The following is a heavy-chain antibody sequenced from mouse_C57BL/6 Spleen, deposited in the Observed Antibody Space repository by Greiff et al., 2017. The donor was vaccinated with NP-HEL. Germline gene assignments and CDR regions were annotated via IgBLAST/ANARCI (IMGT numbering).Heavy chain of an antibody. J-gene: IGHJ4*01. CDR1: GYTFTDYA. Sequence: VMLVESGPELVRPGVSVKISCKGSGYTFTDYAMHWVKQSHAKSLEWIGVISTYYGDASYNQKFKDKATMTVDKSSSTAYMELARLTSEDSAVYYCAEEGFYYDPYYAMDYWGQGTSVTVSS. D-gene: IGHD2-4*01. CDR2: ISTYYGDA. V-gene: IGHV1-67*01. CDR3: AEEGFYYDPYYAMDY.